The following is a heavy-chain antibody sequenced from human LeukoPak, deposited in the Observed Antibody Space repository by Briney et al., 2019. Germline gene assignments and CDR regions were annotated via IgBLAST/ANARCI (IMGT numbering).Heavy chain of an antibody. CDR3: ARDRYDVGVAFDF. Sequence: ASVKVSCKASGYMFAVFGITWVRQAPGQGLEWMGSIRVHNGDTNYAQKFQGRLTMTTDTSATTAYMELSCLKTDDTAVYYCARDRYDVGVAFDFWGQGTMVTVSS. CDR1: GYMFAVFG. V-gene: IGHV1-18*01. CDR2: IRVHNGDT. J-gene: IGHJ3*01. D-gene: IGHD3-9*01.